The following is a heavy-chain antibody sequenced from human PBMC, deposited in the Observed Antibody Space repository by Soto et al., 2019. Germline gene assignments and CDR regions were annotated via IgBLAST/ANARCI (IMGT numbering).Heavy chain of an antibody. V-gene: IGHV3-74*01. CDR1: GFTFSSYW. Sequence: VGSLRLSCAASGFTFSSYWMHWVRQAPGKGLVWVSRINSDGSSTSYADSVKGRFTISRDNAKNTLYLQMNSLRAEDTAVYYCARGAPYSSGWYLDYWGQGTLVTVSS. CDR2: INSDGSST. CDR3: ARGAPYSSGWYLDY. J-gene: IGHJ4*02. D-gene: IGHD6-19*01.